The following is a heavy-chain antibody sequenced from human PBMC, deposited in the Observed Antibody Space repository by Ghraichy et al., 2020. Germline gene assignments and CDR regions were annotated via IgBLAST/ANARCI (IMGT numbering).Heavy chain of an antibody. J-gene: IGHJ6*02. V-gene: IGHV4-59*08. D-gene: IGHD1-1*01. CDR1: GGSISSYY. CDR3: ASGTVAYYYYGMDV. CDR2: IYYSGST. Sequence: GSLSLTCTVSGGSISSYYWSWIRQPPGKGLEWIGYIYYSGSTNYNPSLKSRVTISVDTSKNQFSLKLSSVTAADTAVYYCASGTVAYYYYGMDVWGQGTTVTVSS.